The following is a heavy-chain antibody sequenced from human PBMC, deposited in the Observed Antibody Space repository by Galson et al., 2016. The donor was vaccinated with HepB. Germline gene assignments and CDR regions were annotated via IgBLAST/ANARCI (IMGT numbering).Heavy chain of an antibody. D-gene: IGHD2-2*01. CDR3: AGGYCSSTSPCGMDV. V-gene: IGHV3-7*04. J-gene: IGHJ6*02. CDR2: IKQDGNEK. CDR1: GFTFSNYW. Sequence: SLRLSCAASGFTFSNYWMSWVRQAPGKGLEWVANIKQDGNEKYYVDSVKGRFTISRDNAKNSMYLQMNSLRDGDTAVYYCAGGYCSSTSPCGMDVWGQGTTVTVSS.